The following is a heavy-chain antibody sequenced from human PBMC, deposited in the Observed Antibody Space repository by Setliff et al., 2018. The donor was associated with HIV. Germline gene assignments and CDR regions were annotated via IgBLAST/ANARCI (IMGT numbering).Heavy chain of an antibody. Sequence: PSETLSLTCTVSGGSISSYYWSWIRQPAGKGLEWIGRIYTSGSTNYNPSLKSRVTMSVDTSKNQFSLKLSSVTAADTAVYYCARGGAYCGGDCSNYYYYMDVWGKGTTVTVSS. V-gene: IGHV4-4*07. CDR2: IYTSGST. D-gene: IGHD2-21*02. CDR1: GGSISSYY. CDR3: ARGGAYCGGDCSNYYYYMDV. J-gene: IGHJ6*03.